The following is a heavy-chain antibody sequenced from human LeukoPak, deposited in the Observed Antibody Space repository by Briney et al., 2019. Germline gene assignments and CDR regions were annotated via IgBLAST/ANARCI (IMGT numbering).Heavy chain of an antibody. CDR3: ARVVRGVVTSNWFDP. CDR2: VASSGTS. CDR1: GYSISSGYY. V-gene: IGHV4-61*01. J-gene: IGHJ5*02. D-gene: IGHD2-21*02. Sequence: SETLSLTCGVSGYSISSGYYWGWVRQTPGKELEWIGFVASSGTSNYNPSLKSRVSISIDTSKNQFSLALTSVTPADTAVYYCARVVRGVVTSNWFDPWGQGTLVSVSS.